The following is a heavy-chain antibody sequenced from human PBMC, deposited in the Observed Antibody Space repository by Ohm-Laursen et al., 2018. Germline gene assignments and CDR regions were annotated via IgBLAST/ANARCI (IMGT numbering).Heavy chain of an antibody. J-gene: IGHJ4*02. D-gene: IGHD3-10*01. V-gene: IGHV3-23*01. Sequence: SLRLSCSASGFIFSSDAMAWVRQAPGKGLEWVSTISDSGDTTYYADSVKGRFTISRDNSKNTLYLEMNSLRAEDPAVYYCAKGFASIDYWGQGSLVTVSS. CDR3: AKGFASIDY. CDR1: GFIFSSDA. CDR2: ISDSGDTT.